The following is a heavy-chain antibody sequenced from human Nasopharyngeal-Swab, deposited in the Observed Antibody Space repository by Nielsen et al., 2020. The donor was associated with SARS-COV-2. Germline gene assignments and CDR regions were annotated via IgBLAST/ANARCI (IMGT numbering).Heavy chain of an antibody. V-gene: IGHV3-53*01. D-gene: IGHD3/OR15-3a*01. CDR2: IYSGGST. J-gene: IGHJ3*02. CDR3: ARDTRGSGDWLLYGAFDI. Sequence: GESLKISCAASGFTFSSYSMNWVRQAPGKGLEWVSVIYSGGSTYYADSVKGRFTISRDNSKNTLYLQVNSLRAEDTAVYYCARDTRGSGDWLLYGAFDIWGQGTMVTVSS. CDR1: GFTFSSYS.